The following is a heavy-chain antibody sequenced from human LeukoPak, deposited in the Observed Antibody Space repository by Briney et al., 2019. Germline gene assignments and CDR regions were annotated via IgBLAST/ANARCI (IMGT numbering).Heavy chain of an antibody. CDR2: IFRHGET. CDR3: ARDPPAVSINTYP. D-gene: IGHD5-12*01. CDR1: GFTVGNNY. V-gene: IGHV3-66*01. Sequence: TGGSLRLSRAASGFTVGNNYMNWVRQAPGKGLEWVSLIFRHGETSYADSVKGRFTISRDNSKNTLYLQMNGLRVEDTAVYYCARDPPAVSINTYPWGQGTLVTVSS. J-gene: IGHJ4*02.